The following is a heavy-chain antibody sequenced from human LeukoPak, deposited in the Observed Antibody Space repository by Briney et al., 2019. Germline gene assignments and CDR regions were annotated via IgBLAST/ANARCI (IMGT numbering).Heavy chain of an antibody. V-gene: IGHV4-4*02. CDR3: ARVMVRGVIRFYFDY. CDR1: GGSISSSNW. CDR2: IYHSGST. D-gene: IGHD3-10*01. J-gene: IGHJ4*02. Sequence: PSGTLSLTCAVSGGSISSSNWWSWVRQPPGKGLEWIGEIYHSGSTNYNPSLKSRVTISVDKSKNQFSLKLSSVTAADTAVYYCARVMVRGVIRFYFDYWGQGTLVTVSS.